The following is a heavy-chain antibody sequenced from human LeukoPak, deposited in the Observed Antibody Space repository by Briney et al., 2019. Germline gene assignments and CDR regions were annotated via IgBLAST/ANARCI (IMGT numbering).Heavy chain of an antibody. CDR3: ARSGYSYGFREYYFDY. V-gene: IGHV1-69*13. D-gene: IGHD5-18*01. J-gene: IGHJ4*02. Sequence: SVKVSCKASGGTFSSYAISWVRQAPGQGLEWMGGIIPIFGTANYAQKFLGRVTITADESTSTAYMELSSLRSEDTAVYYCARSGYSYGFREYYFDYWGQGTLVTVSS. CDR1: GGTFSSYA. CDR2: IIPIFGTA.